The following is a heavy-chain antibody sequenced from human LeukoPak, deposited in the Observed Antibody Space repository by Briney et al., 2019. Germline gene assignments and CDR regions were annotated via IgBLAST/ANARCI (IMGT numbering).Heavy chain of an antibody. J-gene: IGHJ5*02. CDR3: ARQAGYCAGTSCYAWFDP. V-gene: IGHV3-64*01. CDR2: ISSIGDIT. CDR1: GFTFSSYA. Sequence: GGSLRLSCAASGFTFSSYAMHWVRQAPGKGLEYVSGISSIGDITYYANSVKGRFSISRDNSKNTLFLQVGSLRAEDMAVYYCARQAGYCAGTSCYAWFDPWGPGTLVIVSS. D-gene: IGHD2-2*01.